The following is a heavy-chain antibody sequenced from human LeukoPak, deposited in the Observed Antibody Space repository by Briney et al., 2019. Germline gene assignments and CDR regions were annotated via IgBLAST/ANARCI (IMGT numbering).Heavy chain of an antibody. CDR1: GFSFSSYA. CDR3: ARDEPTGGNPDY. CDR2: ISGDGTRT. V-gene: IGHV3-23*01. D-gene: IGHD4-23*01. J-gene: IGHJ4*02. Sequence: GGSLRLSCAASGFSFSSYAMTWARQAPVKELEWVSAISGDGTRTYYADSVKGRFTISRDNSKNTLYLQMNSLRAEDTAVYYCARDEPTGGNPDYWGQGTLVTVSS.